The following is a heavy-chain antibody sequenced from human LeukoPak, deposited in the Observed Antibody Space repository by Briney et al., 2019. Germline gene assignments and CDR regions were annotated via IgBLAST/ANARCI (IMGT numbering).Heavy chain of an antibody. J-gene: IGHJ4*02. CDR1: GGTFSSYA. D-gene: IGHD2-15*01. CDR2: IIPIFGTA. V-gene: IGHV1-69*01. CDR3: ARDRDCSGGICRYFDY. Sequence: SVKVSCKASGGTFSSYAISWVRQAPGQGLEWMGGIIPIFGTANYAQKFQGRVTITADESTSTAYMELSSLRSEDTAVYYCARDRDCSGGICRYFDYWGQGTLVTVSS.